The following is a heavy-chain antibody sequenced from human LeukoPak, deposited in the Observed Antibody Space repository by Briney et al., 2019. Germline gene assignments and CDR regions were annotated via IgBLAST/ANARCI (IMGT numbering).Heavy chain of an antibody. D-gene: IGHD1-14*01. CDR3: ARDIAEHGMDV. Sequence: GGSLRLSCAASGFTFSNYWMSWVRQAPGKGLEWVANIKQDGSEKYYVDSVKGRFTISRDNAKSSLYLQMNSLRAEDTAVYYCARDIAEHGMDVWGQGTTVTVSS. J-gene: IGHJ6*02. V-gene: IGHV3-7*01. CDR2: IKQDGSEK. CDR1: GFTFSNYW.